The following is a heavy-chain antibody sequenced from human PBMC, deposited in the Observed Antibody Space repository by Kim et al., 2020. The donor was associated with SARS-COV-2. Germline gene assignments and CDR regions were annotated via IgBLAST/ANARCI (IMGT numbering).Heavy chain of an antibody. V-gene: IGHV5-51*01. J-gene: IGHJ6*02. D-gene: IGHD3-3*01. Sequence: GESLKISCKGSGYSFTSYWIGWVRQMPGKGLEWMGIIYPGDSDTRYSPSFQGQVTISADKSISTAYLQWSSLKASDTAMYYCARTWRYDFLGRDYYYGMDVWGQGTTVTVSS. CDR2: IYPGDSDT. CDR1: GYSFTSYW. CDR3: ARTWRYDFLGRDYYYGMDV.